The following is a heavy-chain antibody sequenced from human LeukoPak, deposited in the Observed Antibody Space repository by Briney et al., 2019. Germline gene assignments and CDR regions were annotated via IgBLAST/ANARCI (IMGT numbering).Heavy chain of an antibody. CDR2: IKQDGSEK. Sequence: GGSLRLSCAASGFTFTKYWMTWVRQAPGKGLEWVANIKQDGSEKFYVDSVKGRFTISRDNAKNSLDLQINSLGAEDTAVYYCARGLDCRSTSCHLDNWGQGTLVTVSS. CDR1: GFTFTKYW. CDR3: ARGLDCRSTSCHLDN. J-gene: IGHJ4*02. V-gene: IGHV3-7*01. D-gene: IGHD2-2*01.